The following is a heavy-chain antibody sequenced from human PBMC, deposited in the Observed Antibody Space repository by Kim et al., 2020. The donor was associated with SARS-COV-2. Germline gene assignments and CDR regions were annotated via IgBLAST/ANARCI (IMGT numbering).Heavy chain of an antibody. J-gene: IGHJ6*02. CDR3: ARELPRTVTYYYGMDV. Sequence: GGSLRLSCAASGFTFSSYSMNWVRQAPGKGLEWVSSISSSSSYIYYADSVKGRFTISRDNAKNSLYLQMNSLRAEDTAVYYCARELPRTVTYYYGMDVWGQGTTVTVSS. D-gene: IGHD4-4*01. CDR1: GFTFSSYS. CDR2: ISSSSSYI. V-gene: IGHV3-21*01.